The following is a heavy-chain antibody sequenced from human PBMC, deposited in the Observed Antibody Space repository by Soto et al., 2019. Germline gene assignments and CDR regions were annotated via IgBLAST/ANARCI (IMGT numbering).Heavy chain of an antibody. Sequence: EVQLVESGGGLVQPGRSLRLSCAAAGFTFNDYAMHWVRQAPGTGLEWVSGINWNSGFIVYADSVKGRFTISRENAKNSLYLQMNSLRPEDTALYFWAIDMGYGDVSPVAGFDYGGLGTRVTVSS. D-gene: IGHD4-17*01. CDR3: AIDMGYGDVSPVAGFDY. CDR2: INWNSGFI. V-gene: IGHV3-9*01. J-gene: IGHJ4*02. CDR1: GFTFNDYA.